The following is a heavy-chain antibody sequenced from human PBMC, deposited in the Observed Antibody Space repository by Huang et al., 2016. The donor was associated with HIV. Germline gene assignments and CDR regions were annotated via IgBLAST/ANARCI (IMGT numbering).Heavy chain of an antibody. Sequence: EVQLVQSGAEVKKPGESLKISCEGSGYSFNTYWIAWVRQMPGKGPEWMGIIYHGDSDTRYSPSFQGQVTIAADKSIDTAYLHWRSLKASDTAMYYCARKFSSTWYRAFDLWGQGTMVTVSS. J-gene: IGHJ3*01. CDR1: GYSFNTYW. D-gene: IGHD6-13*01. CDR2: IYHGDSDT. V-gene: IGHV5-51*01. CDR3: ARKFSSTWYRAFDL.